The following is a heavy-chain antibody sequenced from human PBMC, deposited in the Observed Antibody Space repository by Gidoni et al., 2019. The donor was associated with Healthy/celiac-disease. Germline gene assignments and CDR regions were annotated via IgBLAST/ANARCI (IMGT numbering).Heavy chain of an antibody. CDR3: ARGRVVKPYYFDY. CDR2: INHSGST. Sequence: QVQLQQWGAGLLKPSETLSLTCAVYGGSFSGYYWSWIRQPPGKGLEWIGEINHSGSTNYNPSLKSRVTISVDTSKNQFSLKLSSVTAADTAVYYCARGRVVKPYYFDYWGQGTLVTVSS. J-gene: IGHJ4*02. D-gene: IGHD3-3*01. CDR1: GGSFSGYY. V-gene: IGHV4-34*01.